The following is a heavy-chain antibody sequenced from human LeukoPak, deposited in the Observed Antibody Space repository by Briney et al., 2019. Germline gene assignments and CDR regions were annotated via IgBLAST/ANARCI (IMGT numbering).Heavy chain of an antibody. CDR2: IYYSGST. D-gene: IGHD1-26*01. J-gene: IGHJ6*03. Sequence: KPSETLSLTCTVSGGSISSSSYYWGWIRQPPGKGLEWIGSIYYSGSTYYNPSLKSRVTISVDTSKNQFSLKLSSVTAADTAVYYCARGLREWEPPAHNYYYYMDVWGKGTTVTVSS. CDR3: ARGLREWEPPAHNYYYYMDV. V-gene: IGHV4-39*07. CDR1: GGSISSSSYY.